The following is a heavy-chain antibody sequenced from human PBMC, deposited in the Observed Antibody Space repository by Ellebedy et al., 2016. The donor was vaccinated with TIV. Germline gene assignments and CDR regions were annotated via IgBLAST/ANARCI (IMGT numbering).Heavy chain of an antibody. CDR3: TTDTYSSSWHYYYYYGMDV. CDR1: GFTFSNAW. CDR2: IKSKTGGGTT. J-gene: IGHJ6*02. D-gene: IGHD6-13*01. Sequence: GESLKISXAASGFTFSNAWMSWVRQAPGKGLEWVGRIKSKTGGGTTDYAAPVKGRFTISRDDSKNTLYLQMNSLKTEDTAVYYCTTDTYSSSWHYYYYYGMDVWGQGTTVTVSS. V-gene: IGHV3-15*01.